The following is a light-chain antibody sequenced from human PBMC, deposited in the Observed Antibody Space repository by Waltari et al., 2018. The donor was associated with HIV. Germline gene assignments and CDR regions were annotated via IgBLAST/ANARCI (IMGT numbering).Light chain of an antibody. Sequence: DIVMTQSPDSLAVSPGERATIHCKSSQNILFSSNNKNYLSWYQQKAGQPPKLLFYWASTRESGVPDRFSGSGSGTDFTLTINSLRAEDVAVYYCQQYYSSPLTFGGGTKVEIK. CDR3: QQYYSSPLT. CDR2: WAS. J-gene: IGKJ4*01. V-gene: IGKV4-1*01. CDR1: QNILFSSNNKNY.